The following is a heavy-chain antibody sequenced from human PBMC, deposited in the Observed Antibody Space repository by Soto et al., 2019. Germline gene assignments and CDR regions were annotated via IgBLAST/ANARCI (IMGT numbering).Heavy chain of an antibody. CDR3: ARAFDSSGGGDWFDP. CDR1: GYTFTSYG. D-gene: IGHD6-6*01. V-gene: IGHV1-18*01. Sequence: QVQLVQSGAEVKKPGASVKVSCKASGYTFTSYGISWVRQAPGQGLEWMGWISAYNGNTNYAQKLQGRVTLTTDTSPSTAYMGLGSLRSDDTAVYYCARAFDSSGGGDWFDPWGQGTLVTVSS. J-gene: IGHJ5*02. CDR2: ISAYNGNT.